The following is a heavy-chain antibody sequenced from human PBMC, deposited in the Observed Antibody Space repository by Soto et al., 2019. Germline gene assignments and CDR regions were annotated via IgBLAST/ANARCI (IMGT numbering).Heavy chain of an antibody. CDR2: VIGSGVNV. CDR1: GFTFSNYA. J-gene: IGHJ4*02. CDR3: AKGSAFECKGAICYPFDH. V-gene: IGHV3-23*01. Sequence: LRLSCTASGFTFSNYAINWVRLAPGKRLEWVSSVIGSGVNVFYADSVKGRFTISRDNSKNTVYLEMNSLRADDTAEYFCAKGSAFECKGAICYPFDHWGRGTLVTVSS. D-gene: IGHD3-10*01.